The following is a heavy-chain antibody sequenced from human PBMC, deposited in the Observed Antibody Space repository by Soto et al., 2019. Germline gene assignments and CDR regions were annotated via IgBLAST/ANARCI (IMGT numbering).Heavy chain of an antibody. Sequence: KVSCKASGYTFTSYAMHWVRQAPGQRLEWMGWINAGNGNTKYSQKFQGRVTITRDTSASTAYMELRSLRSDDTAVYYCARDPNPDAAFDIWGQGTMVTVS. V-gene: IGHV1-3*01. CDR2: INAGNGNT. J-gene: IGHJ3*02. CDR3: ARDPNPDAAFDI. CDR1: GYTFTSYA.